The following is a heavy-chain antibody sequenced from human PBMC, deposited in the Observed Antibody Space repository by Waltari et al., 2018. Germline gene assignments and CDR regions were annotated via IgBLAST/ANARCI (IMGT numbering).Heavy chain of an antibody. CDR3: ARGGVYYGSGRDDY. CDR2: IYYSGST. CDR1: GGSISSHY. Sequence: QVQLQESGPGLVKPSETLSLTCTVSGGSISSHYWSWIRQPPGKGLEWIGYIYYSGSTNYNPDLKSRVTISVDTSKNQFSLKLSAVTAADTAVYYCARGGVYYGSGRDDYWGKGTTVTVSS. J-gene: IGHJ6*04. V-gene: IGHV4-59*11. D-gene: IGHD3-10*01.